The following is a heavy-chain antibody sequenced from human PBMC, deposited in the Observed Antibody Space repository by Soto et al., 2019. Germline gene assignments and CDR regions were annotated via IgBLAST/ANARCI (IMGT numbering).Heavy chain of an antibody. V-gene: IGHV3-30*18. D-gene: IGHD5-12*01. Sequence: GGSLRLSCAASGFTFSSYGMHWVRQAPGKGLEWVAVISYDGSNKYYADSVKGRFTISRDNSKNTLYLQMNSLRAEDTAVYYCAKDRGVATIRSGFDPWGQGTLVTAPQ. CDR3: AKDRGVATIRSGFDP. J-gene: IGHJ5*02. CDR2: ISYDGSNK. CDR1: GFTFSSYG.